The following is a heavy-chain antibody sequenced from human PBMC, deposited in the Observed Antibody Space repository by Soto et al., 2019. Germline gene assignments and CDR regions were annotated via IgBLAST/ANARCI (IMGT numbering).Heavy chain of an antibody. CDR3: ARGGLIAIAAAGTPGNWFDP. CDR2: IYHRGSP. Sequence: PWETLSLTCAVSGDSIANNRWWSWVRQPPGKGLEWIGEIYHRGSPSYNPSLKSRVAISIDKSKNQFSLQLNSVTAADTAVYYCARGGLIAIAAAGTPGNWFDPWGQGALVTVS. V-gene: IGHV4-4*02. CDR1: GDSIANNRW. J-gene: IGHJ5*02. D-gene: IGHD6-13*01.